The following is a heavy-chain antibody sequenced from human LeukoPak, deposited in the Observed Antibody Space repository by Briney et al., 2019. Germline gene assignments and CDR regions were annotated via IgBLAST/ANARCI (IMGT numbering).Heavy chain of an antibody. D-gene: IGHD6-19*01. V-gene: IGHV5-51*01. CDR3: ARRSSYAVAGIDY. J-gene: IGHJ4*01. CDR2: IYPGDSET. Sequence: GESLKISCKGSGYSFTTYWIGWVRQMPGKGLEWMGVIYPGDSETRYSPSFQGQVTISVDKSISTAYLQWSSLKASDTAMYYCARRSSYAVAGIDYWGHGTLVTVSS. CDR1: GYSFTTYW.